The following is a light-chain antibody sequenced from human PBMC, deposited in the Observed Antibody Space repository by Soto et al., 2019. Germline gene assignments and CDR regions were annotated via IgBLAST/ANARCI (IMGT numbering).Light chain of an antibody. CDR2: DAS. J-gene: IGKJ5*01. CDR1: QSVSSY. CDR3: QQRSTT. V-gene: IGKV3-11*01. Sequence: IVLTQSPATLSLSPGERATLSCRASQSVSSYLAWYQQKPGQAPRLLIYDASNRAAGIPARFSGSGSGTDFTLTINSLEPEDFAVYYCQQRSTTFGQGTRLEIK.